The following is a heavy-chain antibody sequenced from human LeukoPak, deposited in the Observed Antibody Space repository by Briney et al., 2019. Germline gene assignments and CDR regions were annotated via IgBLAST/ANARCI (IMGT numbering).Heavy chain of an antibody. J-gene: IGHJ4*02. CDR2: ITSNGGST. V-gene: IGHV3-23*01. CDR3: AKDGRVVRVFDY. Sequence: GGSLRLSCAASGFSFTSYAMSWVRQAPGKGLEWVSTITSNGGSTDYADSVKGRFTISRDSSKNTLDLQMNSLRAEDTAVYYCAKDGRVVRVFDYWGQGTLVTVSS. CDR1: GFSFTSYA. D-gene: IGHD3-10*01.